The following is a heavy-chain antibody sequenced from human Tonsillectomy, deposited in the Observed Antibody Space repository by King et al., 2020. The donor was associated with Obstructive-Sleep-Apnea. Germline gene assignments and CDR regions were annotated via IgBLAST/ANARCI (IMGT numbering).Heavy chain of an antibody. CDR3: ARGEYSSSWYYFDY. J-gene: IGHJ4*02. CDR1: GGSISSYY. D-gene: IGHD6-13*01. CDR2: IYYSGST. V-gene: IGHV4-59*01. Sequence: VQLQESGPGLVKPSETLSLTCTVSGGSISSYYWSWIRQPPGKGLEWIWYIYYSGSTNYNPSLKSRVTISVDTSKNQFSLKLSSVTAADTAVYYCARGEYSSSWYYFDYWGQGTLVTVSS.